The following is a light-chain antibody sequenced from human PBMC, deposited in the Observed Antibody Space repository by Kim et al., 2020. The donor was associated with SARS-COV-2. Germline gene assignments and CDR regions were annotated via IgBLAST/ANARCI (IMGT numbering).Light chain of an antibody. CDR3: MQGKQMPNT. CDR2: RIF. Sequence: QPASISCRSSQSLVQRDGNTCLSWLQQRPGQTPRLLISRIFDRLSGDPDSVSGSGAGKDFTLEISRVEAEDVGVYYGMQGKQMPNTFGQGTKLEI. J-gene: IGKJ2*01. V-gene: IGKV2-24*01. CDR1: QSLVQRDGNTC.